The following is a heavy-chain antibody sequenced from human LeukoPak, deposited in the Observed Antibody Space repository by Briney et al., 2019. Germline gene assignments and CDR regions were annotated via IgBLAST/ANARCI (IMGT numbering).Heavy chain of an antibody. CDR1: GGSISSGGYY. Sequence: PSQTPSLTCTVSGGSISSGGYYWSWIRQHPGKGLEWIGYIYYSGSTYYNPSLKSRVTISVDTSKNQFSPKLSSVTAADTAVYYCARLAHTALDPWGQGTLVTVSS. CDR3: ARLAHTALDP. V-gene: IGHV4-31*03. J-gene: IGHJ5*02. CDR2: IYYSGST.